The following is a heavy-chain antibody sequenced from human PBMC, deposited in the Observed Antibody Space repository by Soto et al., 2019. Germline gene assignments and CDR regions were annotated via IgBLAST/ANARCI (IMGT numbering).Heavy chain of an antibody. D-gene: IGHD2-2*02. V-gene: IGHV1-69*05. Sequence: QVQLVQSGAEVKKPGSSVKVSCKASGGTFSSYAISWVRQAPGQGLEWMGGIIPIFGTANYAQKFQGRVTSTXXEXTXXADMELSSRRSEDTAVYYCASNNCISARCYTWFDPWGQGTLVTVSS. J-gene: IGHJ5*02. CDR2: IIPIFGTA. CDR1: GGTFSSYA. CDR3: ASNNCISARCYTWFDP.